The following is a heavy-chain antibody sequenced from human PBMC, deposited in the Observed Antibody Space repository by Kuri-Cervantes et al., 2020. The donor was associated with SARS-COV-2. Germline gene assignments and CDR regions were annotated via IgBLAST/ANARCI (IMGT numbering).Heavy chain of an antibody. Sequence: GGSLSLSCAASGFTFSSYSMNWVRQTPGKGLEWVSSISSSSSYTYYADSVKGRFTISRDNAKNSLYLQMNSLRVEDTAVYYCAREGAWGYCSGGSCYYYYMDVWGKGTTVTVSS. CDR3: AREGAWGYCSGGSCYYYYMDV. D-gene: IGHD2-15*01. V-gene: IGHV3-21*01. CDR2: ISSSSSYT. J-gene: IGHJ6*03. CDR1: GFTFSSYS.